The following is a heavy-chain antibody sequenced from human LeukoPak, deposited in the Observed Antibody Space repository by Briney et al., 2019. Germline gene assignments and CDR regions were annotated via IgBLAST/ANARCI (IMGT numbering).Heavy chain of an antibody. CDR2: TSDDGRKK. J-gene: IGHJ5*02. V-gene: IGHV3-30*01. Sequence: PGRSLRLSCVASGFTFSNFAIHWVRQGPGKGLEWVAVTSDDGRKKYYADSVKGRFTISRDNSKNTLYLQMNSLRTDDTAIYSCARDRSYAVNQGGWLDPWGQGTLVSVSS. D-gene: IGHD2-2*01. CDR3: ARDRSYAVNQGGWLDP. CDR1: GFTFSNFA.